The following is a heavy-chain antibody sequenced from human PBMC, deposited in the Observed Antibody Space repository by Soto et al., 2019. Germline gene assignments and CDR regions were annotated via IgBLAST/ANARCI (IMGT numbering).Heavy chain of an antibody. D-gene: IGHD3-22*01. J-gene: IGHJ4*02. CDR1: GFSLSTSGVG. CDR3: AHLYYYDTSGYYRYFDY. CDR2: IYWDDDK. Sequence: QITLKESGPTLVKPTQTLTLTCTFSGFSLSTSGVGVGWIRQPPGKALEWLALIYWDDDKYYNPSLKSWLTIAVDTSKPQVVLTMTNMDPVDTATYYCAHLYYYDTSGYYRYFDYWGQGTLVTVSS. V-gene: IGHV2-5*02.